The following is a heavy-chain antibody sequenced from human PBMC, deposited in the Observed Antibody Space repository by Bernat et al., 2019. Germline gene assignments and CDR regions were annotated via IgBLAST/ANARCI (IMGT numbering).Heavy chain of an antibody. J-gene: IGHJ3*02. CDR2: THYTGAA. D-gene: IGHD3-16*01. CDR3: AKWGEANRAAPVRAFDI. V-gene: IGHV4-59*01. Sequence: QVQLQESGSGLVKPSETLSPTCSVSGDDIKRYYWYWIRQPPGKGLEWIGFTHYTGAALYNPSLKRRVSTSVDTTKSQFSLRLNSVTAADTAVYYCAKWGEANRAAPVRAFDIWSQGTMVTVSS. CDR1: GDDIKRYY.